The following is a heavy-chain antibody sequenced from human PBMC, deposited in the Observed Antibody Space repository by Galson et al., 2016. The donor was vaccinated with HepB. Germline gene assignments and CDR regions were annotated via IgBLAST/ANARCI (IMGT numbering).Heavy chain of an antibody. CDR3: ARGGLRTTYYGLDV. V-gene: IGHV4-59*01. Sequence: QVQLQESGPGLVKPSQTLSLTCTVSGGAMSSYYWSWIRQPPGKGLEWIGYIYYSGNTIYNPSLKSRLTISIDMCKGQVSRGLSSVSAADTALYYGARGGLRTTYYGLDVWGRGTTVTVSS. D-gene: IGHD2/OR15-2a*01. J-gene: IGHJ6*02. CDR2: IYYSGNT. CDR1: GGAMSSYY.